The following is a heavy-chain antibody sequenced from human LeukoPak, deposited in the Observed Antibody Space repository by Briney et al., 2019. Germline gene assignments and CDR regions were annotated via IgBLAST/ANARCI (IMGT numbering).Heavy chain of an antibody. CDR2: ISSSGSTI. CDR1: GFTFSDYY. J-gene: IGHJ5*02. V-gene: IGHV3-11*01. CDR3: ARQRVVVTEFDP. Sequence: GGSLRLSCAASGFTFSDYYMSWIRQAPGKGLEWVSYISSSGSTIYYADSVKGRSTISRDNAKNSLYLQMNSLRAEDTAVYYCARQRVVVTEFDPWGQGTLVTVSS. D-gene: IGHD2-2*01.